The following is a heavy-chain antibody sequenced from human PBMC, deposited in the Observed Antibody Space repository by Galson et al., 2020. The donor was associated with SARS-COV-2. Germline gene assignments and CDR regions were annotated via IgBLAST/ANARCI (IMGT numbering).Heavy chain of an antibody. CDR2: IKQDGSEK. V-gene: IGHV3-7*04. Sequence: GGSLRHSCAASGFTFSSYWMSWVRQAPGKGLEWVANIKQDGSEKYYVDSVKGRFTISRDNAKNSLYLQMNSLRAEDTAVYYCARLGDGSGWYFDYWGQGTLVTVSS. J-gene: IGHJ4*02. D-gene: IGHD6-19*01. CDR1: GFTFSSYW. CDR3: ARLGDGSGWYFDY.